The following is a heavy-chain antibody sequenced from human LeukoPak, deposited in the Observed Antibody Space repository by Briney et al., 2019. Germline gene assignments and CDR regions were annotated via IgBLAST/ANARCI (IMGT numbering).Heavy chain of an antibody. CDR1: GGSISSSTYY. D-gene: IGHD2-2*01. Sequence: SETLSLTCTVSGGSISSSTYYWGWIRQPPGKGLEWIGSIYYGGSTYYNSSLKSRVTISVDISKNQFSLKVSSVTAADTAVYYCARDAGHQLSRRNYYAMDVWGQGTTVTVSS. V-gene: IGHV4-39*07. J-gene: IGHJ6*02. CDR3: ARDAGHQLSRRNYYAMDV. CDR2: IYYGGST.